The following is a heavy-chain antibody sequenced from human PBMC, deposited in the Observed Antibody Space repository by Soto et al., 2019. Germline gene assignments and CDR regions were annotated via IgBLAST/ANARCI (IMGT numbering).Heavy chain of an antibody. CDR2: VYYTGTT. CDR1: GGSIVSYH. J-gene: IGHJ4*02. Sequence: LSLTCTVSGGSIVSYHWSWVRQPPGKGLEWIASVYYTGTTNYNPSLGSRVTISIDAPENQISLKLTSVTAADTAFYYCARDTVLTGMFDFWGQGTLVTVSS. V-gene: IGHV4-59*01. D-gene: IGHD4-17*01. CDR3: ARDTVLTGMFDF.